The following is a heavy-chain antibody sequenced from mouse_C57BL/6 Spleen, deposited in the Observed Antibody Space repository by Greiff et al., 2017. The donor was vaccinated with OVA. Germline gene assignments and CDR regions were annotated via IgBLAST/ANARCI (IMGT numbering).Heavy chain of an antibody. V-gene: IGHV3-6*01. CDR3: ARDDYEGFFAY. CDR1: GYSITSGYY. Sequence: EVQLQQSGPGLVKPSQSLSLTCSVTGYSITSGYYWNWIRQFPGNKLEWMGYISYDGSNNYNPSLKNRISITRDTSKNQFFLKLNSVTTEDTATYYCARDDYEGFFAYWGQGTLVTVSA. CDR2: ISYDGSN. J-gene: IGHJ3*01. D-gene: IGHD2-4*01.